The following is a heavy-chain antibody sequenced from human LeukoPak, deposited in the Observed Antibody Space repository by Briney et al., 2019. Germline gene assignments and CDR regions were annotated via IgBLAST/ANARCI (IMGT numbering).Heavy chain of an antibody. D-gene: IGHD2-21*02. CDR3: ASNVVVTAIDSFDI. V-gene: IGHV4-38-2*02. CDR1: GYSISSGYY. CDR2: IYHSGST. J-gene: IGHJ3*02. Sequence: SETLSLTCTVSGYSISSGYYWGWIRQPPGKGLEWIGSIYHSGSTYYNPSLKSRVTISIDTSKNQFPLKLSSVTAADTAVYYCASNVVVTAIDSFDIWGQGTMVTVSS.